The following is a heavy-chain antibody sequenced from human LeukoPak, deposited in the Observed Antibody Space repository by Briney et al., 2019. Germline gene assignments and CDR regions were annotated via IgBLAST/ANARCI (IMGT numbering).Heavy chain of an antibody. D-gene: IGHD4-17*01. J-gene: IGHJ4*02. Sequence: SETLSLTCTVSGGSISSSSYYWGWIRQPPGKGLEWIGSIYYSGSTYYNPSLKSRVTISVDTSKNQFSLKLSSVTAADTAVYYCARWGVYGDLYYFDYWGQGTLVTVSS. CDR3: ARWGVYGDLYYFDY. V-gene: IGHV4-39*07. CDR2: IYYSGST. CDR1: GGSISSSSYY.